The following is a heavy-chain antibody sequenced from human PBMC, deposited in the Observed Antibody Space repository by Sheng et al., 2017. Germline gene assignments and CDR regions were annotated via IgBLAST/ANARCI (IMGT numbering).Heavy chain of an antibody. Sequence: QVQLQQWGAGLLKPSETLSLTCAVYGGSFSGYYWSWIRQPPGKGLEWIGEINHSGSTNYNPSLKSRVTISVDTSKNQFSLKLSSVTAADTAVYYCARLIVLYDAFDIWGQGTMVTSLQ. V-gene: IGHV4-34*01. CDR1: GGSFSGYY. CDR2: INHSGST. D-gene: IGHD1-26*01. J-gene: IGHJ3*02. CDR3: ARLIVLYDAFDI.